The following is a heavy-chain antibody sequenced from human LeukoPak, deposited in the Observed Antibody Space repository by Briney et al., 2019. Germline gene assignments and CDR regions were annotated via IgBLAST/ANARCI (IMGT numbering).Heavy chain of an antibody. CDR3: AREVVAAAGTVDY. CDR2: IYYSGTT. J-gene: IGHJ4*02. CDR1: GGSINSRSYY. Sequence: SETLSLTCSVSGGSINSRSYYWGWVRQPPGRGLEWLGSIYYSGTTYYNPSLKSRVTISVDTSKNQFSLKLSSVTAADTAVYYCAREVVAAAGTVDYWGQGTLVIVSS. D-gene: IGHD6-13*01. V-gene: IGHV4-39*07.